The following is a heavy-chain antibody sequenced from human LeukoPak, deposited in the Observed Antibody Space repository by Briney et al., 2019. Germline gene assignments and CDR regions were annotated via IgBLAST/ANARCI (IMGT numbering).Heavy chain of an antibody. D-gene: IGHD6-19*01. CDR3: AREGRMFVAGAFDD. J-gene: IGHJ4*02. Sequence: SVKVSCKASGGTFSSYAISWVRQAPGQGLEWMGGIIPIFGTANYAQKFQGRVTITADESTSTAYMELSSLRSEDTAVYYCAREGRMFVAGAFDDWGQGTLVTVSS. CDR1: GGTFSSYA. V-gene: IGHV1-69*13. CDR2: IIPIFGTA.